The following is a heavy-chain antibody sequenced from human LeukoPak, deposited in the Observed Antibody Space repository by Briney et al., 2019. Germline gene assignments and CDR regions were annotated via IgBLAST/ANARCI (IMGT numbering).Heavy chain of an antibody. CDR2: IKQDGSEK. J-gene: IGHJ4*02. CDR1: GFTFSSYW. V-gene: IGHV3-7*01. CDR3: AKVRSRYFDWSTLIDY. Sequence: PGGSLRLSCAASGFTFSSYWMSWVRQAPGKGLEWVANIKQDGSEKYYVDSVKGRFTISRDNAKNSLYLQMNSLRAEDTAVYYCAKVRSRYFDWSTLIDYWGQGTLVTVSS. D-gene: IGHD3-9*01.